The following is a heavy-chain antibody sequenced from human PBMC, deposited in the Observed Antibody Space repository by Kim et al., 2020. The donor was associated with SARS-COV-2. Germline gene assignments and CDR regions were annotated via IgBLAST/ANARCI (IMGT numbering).Heavy chain of an antibody. J-gene: IGHJ4*02. D-gene: IGHD3-3*01. CDR3: ARDSGFFRYFDY. Sequence: YYADSVKGRFTISRDNAKNSLYLQMNSLRAEDTAVYYCARDSGFFRYFDYWGQGTLVTVSS. V-gene: IGHV3-21*01.